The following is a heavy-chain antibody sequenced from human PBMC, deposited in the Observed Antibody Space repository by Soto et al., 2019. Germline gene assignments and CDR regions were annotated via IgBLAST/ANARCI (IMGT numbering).Heavy chain of an antibody. V-gene: IGHV3-9*01. D-gene: IGHD3-10*01. J-gene: IGHJ4*02. CDR1: GGNCVDYA. Sequence: SHRLPRRSLGGNCVDYARHRVRQATGKGLEWVSGISWNSGSIGYADSVKGRFTISRDNAKNSLYLQMNSLRAEDTALYYCARIALACVTMVRGVKCYFDYWGQGTLVTVSS. CDR2: ISWNSGSI. CDR3: ARIALACVTMVRGVKCYFDY.